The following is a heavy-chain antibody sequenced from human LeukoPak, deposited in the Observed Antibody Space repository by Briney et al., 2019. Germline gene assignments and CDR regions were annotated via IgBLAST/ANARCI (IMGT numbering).Heavy chain of an antibody. CDR2: ISVYNGDT. CDR1: VYIFTTYA. J-gene: IGHJ4*02. Sequence: ASVKVSCKASVYIFTTYAISWVRQAPGQGLEWMGWISVYNGDTNYAQNLQGRVTMTTDTSTSTAYMELRSLRSDDTAVYYCARDGLGTAVDYWGQGTLVSVSS. CDR3: ARDGLGTAVDY. V-gene: IGHV1-18*01. D-gene: IGHD6-13*01.